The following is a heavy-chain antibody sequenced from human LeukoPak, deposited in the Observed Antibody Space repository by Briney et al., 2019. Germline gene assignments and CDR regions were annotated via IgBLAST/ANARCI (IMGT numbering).Heavy chain of an antibody. CDR1: GGSFSGYY. J-gene: IGHJ4*02. V-gene: IGHV4-59*08. CDR2: IYHRGST. Sequence: PSETLSLTCAVYGGSFSGYYWSWIRQPPGKGLEWIGYIYHRGSTNYNLSLKSRVTISIDTSKNQFSLKVSSVTAADTAVYYCVRHCYASGSDPLCYFDYWGQGTLVTVSS. CDR3: VRHCYASGSDPLCYFDY. D-gene: IGHD3-10*01.